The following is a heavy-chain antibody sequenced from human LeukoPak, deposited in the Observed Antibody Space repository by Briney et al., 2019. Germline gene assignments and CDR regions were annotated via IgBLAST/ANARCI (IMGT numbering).Heavy chain of an antibody. CDR2: ISGSGGST. D-gene: IGHD5-18*01. J-gene: IGHJ5*02. V-gene: IGHV3-23*01. Sequence: PGGPLRLSCAASGCTFSSYAMSWVRQAPGKGLEWVSAISGSGGSTYYADSVKGRFTISRDNSKNTLYLQMNSLRAEDTAVDYCAKDPPTARQNWFDPWGQGTLVTVSS. CDR3: AKDPPTARQNWFDP. CDR1: GCTFSSYA.